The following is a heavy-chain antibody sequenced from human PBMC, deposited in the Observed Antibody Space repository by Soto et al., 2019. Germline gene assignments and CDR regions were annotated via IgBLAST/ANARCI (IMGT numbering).Heavy chain of an antibody. D-gene: IGHD3-16*01. CDR3: ARDDEMGYFDY. CDR1: GFTFSSYS. V-gene: IGHV3-48*01. Sequence: PGGSLRLSCAASGFTFSSYSMNWVRQAPGKGLEWVSYISSSRTIYYADSVKGRFTVSRDNAKNSLYLQMNSLRAEDTAVYYCARDDEMGYFDYWGQGTLVTVSS. J-gene: IGHJ4*02. CDR2: ISSSRTI.